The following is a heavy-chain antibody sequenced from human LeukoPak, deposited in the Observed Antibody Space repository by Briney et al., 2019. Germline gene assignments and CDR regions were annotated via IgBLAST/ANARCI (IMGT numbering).Heavy chain of an antibody. CDR2: TYPSGST. CDR3: ASAGWGGYNFHY. J-gene: IGHJ4*02. D-gene: IGHD5-24*01. V-gene: IGHV4-38-2*02. Sequence: PSETLSLTCTVSNYSIRSDHYWGWIRQPPGKGLDWIGSTYPSGSTYYNPSLKSRVSISLDTSKNQFSLRLSSVTAADTAVYYCASAGWGGYNFHYWGQGTLVTVSS. CDR1: NYSIRSDHY.